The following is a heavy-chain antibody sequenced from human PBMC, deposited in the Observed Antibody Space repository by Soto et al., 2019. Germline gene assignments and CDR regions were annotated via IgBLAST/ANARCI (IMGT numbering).Heavy chain of an antibody. J-gene: IGHJ4*02. Sequence: GGSQRLSCGAAGCKFGDYGMSWIRQAPGKGLEWVSYISSSSSYTNYADSVKGRFTISRDNAKNSLYLQMNSLRTEDTAVYYCARDDITDYWGQGTLVTVS. D-gene: IGHD3-3*01. CDR3: ARDDITDY. V-gene: IGHV3-11*05. CDR1: GCKFGDYG. CDR2: ISSSSSYT.